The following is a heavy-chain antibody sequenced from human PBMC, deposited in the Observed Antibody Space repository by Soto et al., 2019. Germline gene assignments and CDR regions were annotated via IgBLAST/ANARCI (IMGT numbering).Heavy chain of an antibody. D-gene: IGHD5-18*01. Sequence: EVQLVESGGGLVKPGGSLRLSCVASGFTFSNACMTWVRQAPGKGLEWVGHIKTKTDGGTTDYAAPVKGRFTISRDDSKNTLYLQMNSLKTEDTAVYYCTTGTRIQLWSPDYWGQGTLVTVSS. CDR2: IKTKTDGGTT. CDR1: GFTFSNAC. J-gene: IGHJ4*02. CDR3: TTGTRIQLWSPDY. V-gene: IGHV3-15*01.